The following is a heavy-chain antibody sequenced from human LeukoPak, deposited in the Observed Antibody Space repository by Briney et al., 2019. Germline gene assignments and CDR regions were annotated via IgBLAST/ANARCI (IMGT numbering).Heavy chain of an antibody. CDR3: ARDRGYEAFDI. V-gene: IGHV4-61*01. CDR1: GGSISSSSYY. Sequence: SETLSLTCTVSGGSISSSSYYWSWIRQPPGKGLEWIGYIYYSGSTNYNPSLKSRVTISVDTSKNQFSLKLSSVTAADTAVYYCARDRGYEAFDIWGQGTMVTVSS. D-gene: IGHD5-12*01. J-gene: IGHJ3*02. CDR2: IYYSGST.